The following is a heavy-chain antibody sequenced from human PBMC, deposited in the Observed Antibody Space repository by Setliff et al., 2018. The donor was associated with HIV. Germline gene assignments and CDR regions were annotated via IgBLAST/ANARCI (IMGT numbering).Heavy chain of an antibody. CDR1: GITFSSYA. CDR3: ARGRVESFWSDLIPSDY. J-gene: IGHJ4*02. Sequence: LRLSCAASGITFSSYAMSWVRQAPGKGLEWVSGISGSGGSTYYADSVKGRFTISRDNAKNSLYLQMNSLRADDTAVYYCARGRVESFWSDLIPSDYWGQGTLVTVSS. D-gene: IGHD3-3*01. CDR2: ISGSGGST. V-gene: IGHV3-23*01.